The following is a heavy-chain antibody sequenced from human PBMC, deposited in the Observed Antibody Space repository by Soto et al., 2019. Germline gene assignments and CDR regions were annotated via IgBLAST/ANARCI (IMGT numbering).Heavy chain of an antibody. CDR3: ARGKNIGGVVTAIPSIGWFDP. CDR2: IIPILGIA. D-gene: IGHD2-21*02. J-gene: IGHJ5*02. CDR1: GGTFSSYT. V-gene: IGHV1-69*02. Sequence: QVQLVQSGAEVKKPGSSVKVSCKASGGTFSSYTISWVRQAPGQGLEWMGRIIPILGIANYAQKFQGRVTITADKSTSTAYMELSSLRSEDTAVYYCARGKNIGGVVTAIPSIGWFDPWGQGTLVTVSS.